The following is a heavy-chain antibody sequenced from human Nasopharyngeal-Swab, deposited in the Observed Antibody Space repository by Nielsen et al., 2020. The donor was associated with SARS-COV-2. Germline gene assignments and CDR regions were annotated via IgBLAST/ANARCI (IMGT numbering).Heavy chain of an antibody. J-gene: IGHJ3*02. V-gene: IGHV3-48*03. CDR2: ISISCSTI. D-gene: IGHD3-10*01. CDR1: GFTFSSYE. CDR3: ARDTGLLWFELDAFDI. Sequence: GESLKISCAASGFTFSSYEMNWVRQAPGKGLEWVSYISISCSTIYYADSVKGRFTISRDNAKNSLYLQMNSLRAEDTAVYYCARDTGLLWFELDAFDIWGQGTMVTVSS.